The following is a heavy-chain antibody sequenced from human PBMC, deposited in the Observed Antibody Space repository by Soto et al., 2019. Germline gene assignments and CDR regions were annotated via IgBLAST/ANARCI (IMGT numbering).Heavy chain of an antibody. J-gene: IGHJ4*02. V-gene: IGHV1-69*06. CDR1: GGSFSSDA. Sequence: QVQLVQSGAEVKKPESSVKVSCKSSGGSFSSDAFSWVRQAPGQGLEWMGGSIPSLGTTNYAPRFQGRLTLTADTSTTTAYMELSSLIFADTAMYYCVREVVTETTLGYFDYWGQGTLVTVSP. D-gene: IGHD2-21*02. CDR2: SIPSLGTT. CDR3: VREVVTETTLGYFDY.